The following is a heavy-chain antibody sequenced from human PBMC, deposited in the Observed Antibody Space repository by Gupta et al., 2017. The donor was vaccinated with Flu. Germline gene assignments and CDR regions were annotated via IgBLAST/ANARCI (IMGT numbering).Heavy chain of an antibody. CDR2: IYYSGTT. CDR3: ARHGEGTRPGEFYYYYMDV. V-gene: IGHV4-59*08. CDR1: GGSLRSFY. J-gene: IGHJ6*03. D-gene: IGHD3-16*01. Sequence: QVQLQESGPGQVKPSEILSLTCSVSGGSLRSFYWSWIRQSPGKGLQWIGFIYYSGTTNYNPSLKSRVTISVDTPKNQISLRLASVTAADTAVYYCARHGEGTRPGEFYYYYMDVWGKGATVSVSS.